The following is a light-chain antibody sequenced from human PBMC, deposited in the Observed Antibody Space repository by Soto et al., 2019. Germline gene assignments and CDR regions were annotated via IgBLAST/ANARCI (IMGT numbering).Light chain of an antibody. CDR1: QTISSW. J-gene: IGKJ1*01. CDR3: QHYNSYSWT. V-gene: IGKV1-5*03. CDR2: KAS. Sequence: DIQMYKSLFTLSVKEGDRVSLACRASQTISSWLAWYQQKPGKAPKILIYKASTLKSGVPSRFSGSGAGTEFTLTISSLQPDDFATYYCQHYNSYSWTFGQGGNVDI.